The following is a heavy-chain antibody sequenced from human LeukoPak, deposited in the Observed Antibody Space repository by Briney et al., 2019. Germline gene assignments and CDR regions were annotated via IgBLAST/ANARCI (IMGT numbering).Heavy chain of an antibody. J-gene: IGHJ4*02. CDR1: GFSFSSYS. CDR3: ARDPRTVVVPAAMNAYFDY. Sequence: PGGSLRLSCAASGFSFSSYSMNWVRQAPGKGLEWVSFISSSSSKIYYAASVKGRFTISRDNAKNSLYLQMNSLRAEDTAVYYCARDPRTVVVPAAMNAYFDYWGQGTLVTVSS. CDR2: ISSSSSKI. V-gene: IGHV3-21*01. D-gene: IGHD2-2*01.